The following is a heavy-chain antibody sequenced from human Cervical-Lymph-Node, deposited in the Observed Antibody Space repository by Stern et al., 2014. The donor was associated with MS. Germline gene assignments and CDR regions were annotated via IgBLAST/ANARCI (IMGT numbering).Heavy chain of an antibody. J-gene: IGHJ5*02. CDR2: ISGSADAA. Sequence: EVQLVQSGGGLVQPGGSLRLSCAASGFTFTSFAISLIRQAPGKGLDLVSGISGSADAAFYAESVKGRFTISRDNSKNTLYLQMNSLRAEDTAVYFCAKNDGINHYHWFDPWGQGTLVTVTS. CDR3: AKNDGINHYHWFDP. D-gene: IGHD5-24*01. CDR1: GFTFTSFA. V-gene: IGHV3-23*04.